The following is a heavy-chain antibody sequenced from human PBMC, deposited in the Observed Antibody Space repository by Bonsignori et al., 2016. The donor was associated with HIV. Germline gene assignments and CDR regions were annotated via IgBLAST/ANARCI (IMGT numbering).Heavy chain of an antibody. D-gene: IGHD6-19*01. CDR3: ARLYSSGGGGRGDGY. CDR1: GFTFSSYG. V-gene: IGHV3-30*03. Sequence: GESLKISCAASGFTFSSYGMHWVRQAPGKGLEWVAVISYDGSNKYYADSVKGRFTISRDNSKNTLYLQMNSLRAEDTAVYYCARLYSSGGGGRGDGYWGQGTLVTVSS. J-gene: IGHJ4*02. CDR2: ISYDGSNK.